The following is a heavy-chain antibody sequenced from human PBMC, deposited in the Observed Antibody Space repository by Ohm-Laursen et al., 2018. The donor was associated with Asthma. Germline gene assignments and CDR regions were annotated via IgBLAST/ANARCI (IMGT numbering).Heavy chain of an antibody. Sequence: SLRLSCAASGFTFSSYYMNWVRQAPGKGLEWVANIKQDGTEEFYVDSVKGRFTISRDNAKNLLFLEMINLRAEDTAVYYCARASGGYYIDYWGQGTLVTVSS. J-gene: IGHJ4*02. CDR3: ARASGGYYIDY. D-gene: IGHD1-26*01. V-gene: IGHV3-7*01. CDR1: GFTFSSYY. CDR2: IKQDGTEE.